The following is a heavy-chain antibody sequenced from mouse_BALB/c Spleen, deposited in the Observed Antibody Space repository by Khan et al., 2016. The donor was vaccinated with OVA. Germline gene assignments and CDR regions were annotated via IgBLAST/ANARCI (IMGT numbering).Heavy chain of an antibody. CDR2: IWSDGSP. CDR3: ARQPYYHYNIMDY. D-gene: IGHD2-10*01. Sequence: QVQLKESGPGLVAPSQSLSITCTISGFSLTNYGVHWIRQPPGKGLEWLVVIWSDGSPTYNSALKSRLTITKDNSKSQVFLQMNSLQTDDTAIYFCARQPYYHYNIMDYWGQGTSVTVSS. V-gene: IGHV2-6-1*01. CDR1: GFSLTNYG. J-gene: IGHJ4*01.